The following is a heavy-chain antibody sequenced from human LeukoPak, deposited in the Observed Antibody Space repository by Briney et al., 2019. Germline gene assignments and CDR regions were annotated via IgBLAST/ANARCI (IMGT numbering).Heavy chain of an antibody. CDR2: ISGSGGST. D-gene: IGHD6-19*01. V-gene: IGHV3-23*01. Sequence: GGSLRLSCAASGFTFSSYAMSWVRQAPGKGLEWVSAISGSGGSTYYADSVKGRFTISRDNSKNTLYLQMGSLRPEDMAVYYCARVDSGSACASWGQGILVTVSS. J-gene: IGHJ1*01. CDR1: GFTFSSYA. CDR3: ARVDSGSACAS.